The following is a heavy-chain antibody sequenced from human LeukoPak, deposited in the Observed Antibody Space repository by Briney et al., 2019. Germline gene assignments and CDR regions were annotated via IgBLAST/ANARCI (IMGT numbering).Heavy chain of an antibody. Sequence: GGSLRLSCAASGFTFIESWMTWVRQAPGKGLEWVANIKHDGSENYYVDSVKGRFTISRDNPKNSLSLQMNSLRAEDTAVYYCAKYHYGSGTSLGYWGQGTLVTVSS. CDR3: AKYHYGSGTSLGY. J-gene: IGHJ4*02. D-gene: IGHD3-10*01. CDR1: GFTFIESW. CDR2: IKHDGSEN. V-gene: IGHV3-7*01.